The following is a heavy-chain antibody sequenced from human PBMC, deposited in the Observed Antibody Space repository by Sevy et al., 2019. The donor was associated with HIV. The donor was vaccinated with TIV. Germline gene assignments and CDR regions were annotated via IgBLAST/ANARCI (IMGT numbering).Heavy chain of an antibody. Sequence: GGSLRLSCAASGFNFNIYSLNWVRQSLGKGLQWVSLISKSGSDIFYADSVKGRFTISRDNAKNSLYLQMTSLRSDDTGVYFCARGPSMDYWGQGTLVTVSS. V-gene: IGHV3-21*01. CDR2: ISKSGSDI. J-gene: IGHJ4*02. CDR1: GFNFNIYS. CDR3: ARGPSMDY.